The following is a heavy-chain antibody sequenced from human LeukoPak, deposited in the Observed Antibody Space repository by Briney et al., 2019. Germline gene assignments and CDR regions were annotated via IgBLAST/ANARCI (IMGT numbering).Heavy chain of an antibody. D-gene: IGHD2-15*01. Sequence: GASLQISCEGSGCNFTRYWIGWVRQLPGKGLEWMGIIHPGESSTRYSPSLQGQVTILSDKSINTAYLQWSSLKASDTAMYYCARRQCSGGSCYYFDSWGQGTLVTVSS. CDR3: ARRQCSGGSCYYFDS. CDR1: GCNFTRYW. J-gene: IGHJ4*02. CDR2: IHPGESST. V-gene: IGHV5-51*01.